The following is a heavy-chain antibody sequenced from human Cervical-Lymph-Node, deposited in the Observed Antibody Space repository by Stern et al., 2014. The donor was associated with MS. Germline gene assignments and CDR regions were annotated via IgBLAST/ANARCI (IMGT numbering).Heavy chain of an antibody. CDR2: ISTNTGDP. CDR1: GYTFNNYA. D-gene: IGHD6-19*01. CDR3: ARPNDSSGLFDQ. Sequence: QVQLVQSGSELKKPGASVKVSCKASGYTFNNYAMNWVRQAPGQGLEWMGLISTNTGDPDYAQGFTGRFVFSMDTSVSTAYLQITSLKAEDTAVYYCARPNDSSGLFDQWGQGTLVTVSS. V-gene: IGHV7-4-1*02. J-gene: IGHJ5*02.